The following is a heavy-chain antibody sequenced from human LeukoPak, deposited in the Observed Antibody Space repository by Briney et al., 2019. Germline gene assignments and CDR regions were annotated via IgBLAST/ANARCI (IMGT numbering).Heavy chain of an antibody. Sequence: SETLSLTCTVSGGSISSYYWSWIRQPAGKGLEWIGRIYTSGSTNYNPSLKSRVTISVDKSKNQFSLKLSSVTAADTAVYYCARAGSSSPTHCYYYMDVWGKGTTVTVSS. CDR3: ARAGSSSPTHCYYYMDV. CDR1: GGSISSYY. D-gene: IGHD6-6*01. CDR2: IYTSGST. J-gene: IGHJ6*03. V-gene: IGHV4-4*07.